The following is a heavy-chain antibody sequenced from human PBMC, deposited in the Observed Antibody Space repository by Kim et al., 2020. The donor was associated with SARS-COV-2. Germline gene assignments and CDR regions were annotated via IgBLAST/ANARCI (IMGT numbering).Heavy chain of an antibody. CDR1: GFTFSSYS. Sequence: GGSLRLSCAASGFTFSSYSMNWVRQAPGKGLEWVSSISSSSSYIYYADSVKGRFTISRDNAKNSLYLQMNSLRAEDTAVYYCARYVREVRGVITRSLDYWGQGTLVTVSS. CDR2: ISSSSSYI. CDR3: ARYVREVRGVITRSLDY. V-gene: IGHV3-21*01. J-gene: IGHJ4*02. D-gene: IGHD3-10*01.